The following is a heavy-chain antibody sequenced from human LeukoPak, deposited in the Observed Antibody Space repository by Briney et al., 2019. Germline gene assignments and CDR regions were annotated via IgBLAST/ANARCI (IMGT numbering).Heavy chain of an antibody. CDR1: GGTFSSYA. Sequence: SVKVSCKASGGTFSSYAISWVRQAPGQGLEWMGGIIPIFGTANYAQKFQGRVTITTDESTSAAYMELSSLRSEDTAVYYCARDNYAGANWFDPWGQGTLVTVSS. D-gene: IGHD1-7*01. CDR2: IIPIFGTA. J-gene: IGHJ5*02. CDR3: ARDNYAGANWFDP. V-gene: IGHV1-69*05.